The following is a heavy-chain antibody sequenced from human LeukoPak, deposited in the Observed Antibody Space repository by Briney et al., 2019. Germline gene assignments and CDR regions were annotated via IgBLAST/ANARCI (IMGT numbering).Heavy chain of an antibody. Sequence: GGSLRLSCAASGFTLSSYAMSWVRQAPGKGLGWVSAISGSGGSTYYADSVKGRFTISRDNSKNTLYLRMNSLRAEDTAVYYCAKLGEYQLPDYWGQGTLVTVSS. J-gene: IGHJ4*02. V-gene: IGHV3-23*01. CDR1: GFTLSSYA. D-gene: IGHD2-2*01. CDR3: AKLGEYQLPDY. CDR2: ISGSGGST.